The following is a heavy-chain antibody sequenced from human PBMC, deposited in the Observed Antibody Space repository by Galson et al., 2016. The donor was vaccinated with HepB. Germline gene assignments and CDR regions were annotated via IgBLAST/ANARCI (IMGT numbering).Heavy chain of an antibody. V-gene: IGHV4-59*01. CDR1: GDSISTYY. J-gene: IGHJ4*02. Sequence: SETLSLTCTVSGDSISTYYWSWIRQPPGKGLEWIGYIFHTGSSDYNPSLKSRVSMSVDTSKNQVSVQLRSVAAADTAVYYCARAHCSGGSCFFVDYWGQGILVTVSS. CDR2: IFHTGSS. D-gene: IGHD2-15*01. CDR3: ARAHCSGGSCFFVDY.